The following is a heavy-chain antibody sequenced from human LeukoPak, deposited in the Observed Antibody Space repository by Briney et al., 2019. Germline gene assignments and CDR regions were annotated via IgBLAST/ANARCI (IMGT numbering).Heavy chain of an antibody. CDR3: ARASCSGGSCYYYYYGMDV. J-gene: IGHJ6*02. V-gene: IGHV3-30*02. D-gene: IGHD2-15*01. CDR2: IRYDGSNK. Sequence: GGSLRLSCAASGFTFSSYGMHWVRQAPGKGLEWVAFIRYDGSNKYYADSVKGRFTISRDNSKNTLYPQMNSLRAEDTAVYYCARASCSGGSCYYYYYGMDVWGQGTTVTVSS. CDR1: GFTFSSYG.